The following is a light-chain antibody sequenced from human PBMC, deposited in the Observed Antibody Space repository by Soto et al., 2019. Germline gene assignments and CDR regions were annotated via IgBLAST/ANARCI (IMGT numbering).Light chain of an antibody. Sequence: EIVLTQSPATLSLSPGERATLSCRASQSVRNYLAWYQQKPGQAPRLLIYGASNRATGIPARFSGSGSGTDFTLTISSLEPEDFAVYYCQQRSNWPRFTFGQGTKVEIK. CDR2: GAS. CDR1: QSVRNY. J-gene: IGKJ2*01. V-gene: IGKV3-11*01. CDR3: QQRSNWPRFT.